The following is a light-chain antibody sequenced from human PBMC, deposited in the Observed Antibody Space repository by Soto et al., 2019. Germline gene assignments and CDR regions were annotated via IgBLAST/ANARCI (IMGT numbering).Light chain of an antibody. V-gene: IGKV3-20*01. Sequence: EIVLTQSPGTLSLSPGERATLSCRASQSVSSSYLAWYQQKPGQATRLLIYGASSRATGIPDRVSGSGSGTDVTLTISSLQSEDGAVYYCQQYDNWPWTFGQGTKVDIK. CDR3: QQYDNWPWT. CDR1: QSVSSSY. J-gene: IGKJ1*01. CDR2: GAS.